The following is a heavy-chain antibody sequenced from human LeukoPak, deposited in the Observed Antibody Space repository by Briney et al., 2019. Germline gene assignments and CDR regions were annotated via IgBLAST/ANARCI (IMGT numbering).Heavy chain of an antibody. J-gene: IGHJ3*02. CDR2: IKEEGNER. CDR3: ARDVTPRYSSGWADAHDI. D-gene: IGHD6-19*01. CDR1: GFTFDTYW. Sequence: GGSLRLSCVASGFTFDTYWMTSVREAPGTGLECLANIKEEGNERHSADSVSGLFSISRDNAKNSLFLQMNSLRAEDTAVYYCARDVTPRYSSGWADAHDIWGQGTMVTVSS. V-gene: IGHV3-7*01.